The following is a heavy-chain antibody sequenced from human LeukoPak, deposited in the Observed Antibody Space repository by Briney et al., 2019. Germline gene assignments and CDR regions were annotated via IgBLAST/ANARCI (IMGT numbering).Heavy chain of an antibody. Sequence: PSETLSLTCTVSGGSISSYYWSWIRQPPGKGLEWIGYIYYSGSTNYNPSLKSRVTISVDTSKNQFSLKLSSVTAADTAVYYCARGGYYYDSSGYPSLVDYWGQGTLVTVSS. D-gene: IGHD3-22*01. J-gene: IGHJ4*02. CDR2: IYYSGST. CDR1: GGSISSYY. V-gene: IGHV4-59*08. CDR3: ARGGYYYDSSGYPSLVDY.